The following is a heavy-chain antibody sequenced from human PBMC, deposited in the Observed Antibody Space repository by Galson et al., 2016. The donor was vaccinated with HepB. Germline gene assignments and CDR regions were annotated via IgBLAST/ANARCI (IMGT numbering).Heavy chain of an antibody. Sequence: SETLSLTCSVSGAAISDSYWSWIRQPPGKGLEWIGYIYISGTTNYNPSLKSRVTMSVDASKNQFSLRLTSVTAADTAVYYCARRTSSWYYFDYWGQGTLVTVSS. V-gene: IGHV4-59*08. CDR1: GAAISDSY. J-gene: IGHJ4*02. CDR2: IYISGTT. CDR3: ARRTSSWYYFDY. D-gene: IGHD2-2*01.